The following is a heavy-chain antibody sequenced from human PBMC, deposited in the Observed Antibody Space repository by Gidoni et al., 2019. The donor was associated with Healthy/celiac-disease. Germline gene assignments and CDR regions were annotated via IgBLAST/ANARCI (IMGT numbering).Heavy chain of an antibody. CDR2: INRDGSST. CDR3: ARDYDYVWGSYRNYYYGMDV. V-gene: IGHV3-74*01. J-gene: IGHJ6*02. CDR1: GCTFRGYW. Sequence: VQLLESGGGLVQPGAALTLSLAAPGCTFRGYWMHWARQAPGKGMVWFSRINRDGSSTSYADSVKGRFTISRDHAKNTLYLQMNSLRAEDTAVYYCARDYDYVWGSYRNYYYGMDVWGQGTTVTVSS. D-gene: IGHD3-16*02.